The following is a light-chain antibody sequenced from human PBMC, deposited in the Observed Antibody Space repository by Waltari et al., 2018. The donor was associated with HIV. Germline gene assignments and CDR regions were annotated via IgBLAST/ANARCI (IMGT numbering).Light chain of an antibody. CDR1: ASVLYSSNNKNY. V-gene: IGKV4-1*01. J-gene: IGKJ3*01. CDR2: WAS. CDR3: QQYYTTLFS. Sequence: DIVMTQSLDYLAVSLGGRGTINCKSSASVLYSSNNKNYLAWYQQKSGQPPKLLIAWASTRESGVPDRFSGSGSGTDFTLTISSLQAEDVALYYCQQYYTTLFSFGPGTKVEIK.